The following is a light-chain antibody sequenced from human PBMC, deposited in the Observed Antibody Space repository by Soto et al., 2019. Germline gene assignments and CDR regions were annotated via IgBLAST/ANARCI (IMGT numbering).Light chain of an antibody. CDR2: DAS. Sequence: EIVLTQSPGTLSLSRRGRASLSFTASQGISSYIAWYQQKPGHPPRLLMFDASRRVAGIPPRFSGGGFGREFTLTISSLEPEDFAIYYCKQRGETFGPGTRLEI. CDR1: QGISSY. V-gene: IGKV3-11*02. CDR3: KQRGET. J-gene: IGKJ5*01.